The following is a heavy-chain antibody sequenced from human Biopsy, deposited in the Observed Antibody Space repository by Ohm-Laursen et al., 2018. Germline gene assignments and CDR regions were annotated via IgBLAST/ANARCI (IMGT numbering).Heavy chain of an antibody. Sequence: TQTLTLTFSFSGFSLTNGGLSVGWIRQSPGRALEWLGLIHGDDNKRYSPSLKSRLLITKDTSKNQVVLTLTNVDPVDTGTYYCAHRQKWTFDFWGQGTLVTVSS. CDR3: AHRQKWTFDF. J-gene: IGHJ4*02. CDR1: GFSLTNGGLS. D-gene: IGHD1-26*01. V-gene: IGHV2-5*02. CDR2: IHGDDNK.